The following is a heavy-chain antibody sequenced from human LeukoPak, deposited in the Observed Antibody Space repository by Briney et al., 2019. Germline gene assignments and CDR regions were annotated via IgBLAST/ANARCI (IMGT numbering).Heavy chain of an antibody. CDR2: ISGSGGST. CDR3: AKDPGSFLPGVISGWFDP. D-gene: IGHD3-10*01. V-gene: IGHV3-23*01. CDR1: GFTFSSYA. Sequence: PGGSLRLSCAASGFTFSSYAMSWVRQAPGKGLEWVSAISGSGGSTYYADSVKGRFTISRDNSKNTLYLQMNSLRAEDTAVYYCAKDPGSFLPGVISGWFDPWGQGTLVTVSS. J-gene: IGHJ5*02.